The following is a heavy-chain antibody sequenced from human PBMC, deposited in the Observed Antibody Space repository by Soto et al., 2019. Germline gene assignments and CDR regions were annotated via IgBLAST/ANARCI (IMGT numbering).Heavy chain of an antibody. CDR1: VFTFGDYA. CDR3: TRHNAARSRVYYYGMDV. J-gene: IGHJ6*02. CDR2: IRSKAYGVTT. D-gene: IGHD6-6*01. Sequence: SCTASVFTFGDYAMSWFRQAPGKGLEWVGFIRSKAYGVTTEYAASVKGRFTISRDDSKSIAYLQMNSLKTEDTAVYYCTRHNAARSRVYYYGMDVWGQGTTVTSP. V-gene: IGHV3-49*03.